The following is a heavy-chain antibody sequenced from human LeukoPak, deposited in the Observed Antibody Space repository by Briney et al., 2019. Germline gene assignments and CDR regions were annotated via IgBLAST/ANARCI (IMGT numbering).Heavy chain of an antibody. CDR2: IYPDDSDT. D-gene: IGHD2-2*01. CDR3: VIGGDSSTSCYRCFNY. Sequence: PGESLKISCEGSGYSFTNYWIGWVRQMPGKGLEWMGIIYPDDSDTRYSPSFQGQVTISADKSIGTAYLQWSSLKASDTAMYYCVIGGDSSTSCYRCFNYWGQGTLVTVSS. J-gene: IGHJ4*02. V-gene: IGHV5-51*01. CDR1: GYSFTNYW.